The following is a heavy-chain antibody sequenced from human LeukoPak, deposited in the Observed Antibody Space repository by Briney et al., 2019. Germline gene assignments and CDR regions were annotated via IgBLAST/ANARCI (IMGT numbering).Heavy chain of an antibody. CDR2: IYYSEST. D-gene: IGHD2-2*01. Sequence: PSETLSLTCTVSGGSISSYYWSWIRQPPGKGLEWIGYIYYSESTNYNPSLKSRVTISVDTSKNQFSLKLSSVTAADTAVYYCARGDGYCSSTSCLLHFDYWGQGTLVTVSS. CDR3: ARGDGYCSSTSCLLHFDY. CDR1: GGSISSYY. J-gene: IGHJ4*02. V-gene: IGHV4-59*01.